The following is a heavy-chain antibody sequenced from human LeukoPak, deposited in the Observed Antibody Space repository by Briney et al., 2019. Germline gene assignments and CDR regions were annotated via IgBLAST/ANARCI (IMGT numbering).Heavy chain of an antibody. V-gene: IGHV4-61*01. D-gene: IGHD5/OR15-5a*01. J-gene: IGHJ4*02. CDR2: IYYSGST. CDR3: ASAIVSTPYYFDY. Sequence: SETLSLTCTVSGGSVISGSYYWSWVRQPPGKRLQWIGYIYYSGSTKYNPSLRSRVTISVDTSKNQFSLRLSSVTAADTAVYFCASAIVSTPYYFDYWGQGTLVTVSS. CDR1: GGSVISGSYY.